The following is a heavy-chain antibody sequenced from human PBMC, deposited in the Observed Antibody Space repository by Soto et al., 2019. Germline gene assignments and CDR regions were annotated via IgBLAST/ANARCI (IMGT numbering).Heavy chain of an antibody. CDR1: SGSITSVNSY. V-gene: IGHV4-31*03. J-gene: IGHJ4*02. Sequence: SETLSLTCTVSSGSITSVNSYWSWIRQFPGKGLEWIGYIYYSGSSYYNPSLKGRVTISEDTSKKQFSLKLNSVAAADTAVYYCARGSSGWSSIRLDDWGQGTLVTVSS. CDR3: ARGSSGWSSIRLDD. D-gene: IGHD6-19*01. CDR2: IYYSGSS.